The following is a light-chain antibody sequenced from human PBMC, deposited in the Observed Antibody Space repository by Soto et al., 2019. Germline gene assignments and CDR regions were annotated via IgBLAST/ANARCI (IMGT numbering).Light chain of an antibody. Sequence: QPVLTQSSSASASLGSSVKLTCTLSSGHSSYIIAWHQQQPGKAPRYLMKLEGSGSYNKGSGVPDRFSGSSSGADRYLTISNLQSEDEADYYCETWDSKGVFGGGTKVTAL. CDR3: ETWDSKGV. V-gene: IGLV4-60*03. J-gene: IGLJ3*02. CDR2: LEGSGSY. CDR1: SGHSSYI.